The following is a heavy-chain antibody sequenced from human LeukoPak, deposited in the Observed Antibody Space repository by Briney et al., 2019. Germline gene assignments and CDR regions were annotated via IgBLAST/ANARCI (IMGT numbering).Heavy chain of an antibody. V-gene: IGHV1-2*02. J-gene: IGHJ4*02. CDR1: GYTFTGYY. CDR3: AREERYDSRGYPDS. D-gene: IGHD3-22*01. CDR2: INPNSGCT. Sequence: ASVKVSCKAAGYTFTGYYMHWVRQAPGQGLEWMGWINPNSGCTNYADKFQGRFTITRDNSINTAYMEVTRLTSDDTAVYYCAREERYDSRGYPDSWGQGTLVTVSS.